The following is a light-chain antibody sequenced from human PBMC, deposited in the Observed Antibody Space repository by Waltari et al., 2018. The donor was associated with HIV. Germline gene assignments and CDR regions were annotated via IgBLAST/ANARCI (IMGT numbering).Light chain of an antibody. CDR3: DSHTNTFTRV. CDR2: DVN. CDR1: SSAVGGFDF. J-gene: IGLJ1*01. Sequence: QSALTQPASVSGSPGQSLTISCTGPSSAVGGFDFFPWYQQFPGRAPKVVIYDVNNRPSVCSDRFSGSKSGNTASLTISGLQAEDEADYYCDSHTNTFTRVFGTGTRVTVL. V-gene: IGLV2-14*01.